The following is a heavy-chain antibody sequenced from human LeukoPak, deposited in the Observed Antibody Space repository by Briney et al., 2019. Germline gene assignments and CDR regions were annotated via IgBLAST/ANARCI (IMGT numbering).Heavy chain of an antibody. Sequence: GGSLRLSCAASGFTFSSYSMNWVRQAPGKGLEGVSYISASSTTIYDIDSVKGRFTISRDNAKSSLYLQMDSLRAEDTAVYYCARDELRGGPRGDAFDIWGQGTMVTVSS. V-gene: IGHV3-48*01. CDR2: ISASSTTI. CDR3: ARDELRGGPRGDAFDI. J-gene: IGHJ3*02. D-gene: IGHD3-10*01. CDR1: GFTFSSYS.